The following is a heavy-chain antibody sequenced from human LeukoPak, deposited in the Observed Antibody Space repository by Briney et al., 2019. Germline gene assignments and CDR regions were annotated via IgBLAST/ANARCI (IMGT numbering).Heavy chain of an antibody. CDR3: ARAAYEILTGYYSEAWFDP. Sequence: ASVKVSCKASGYTFTGYYMHWVRQAPGQGLEWMGWINPNSGGTNYAQKLQGRVTMTRDTSISAAYMELSRLRSDDTAVYYKARAAYEILTGYYSEAWFDPWGQGTLVTVSS. CDR1: GYTFTGYY. V-gene: IGHV1-2*02. D-gene: IGHD3-9*01. CDR2: INPNSGGT. J-gene: IGHJ5*02.